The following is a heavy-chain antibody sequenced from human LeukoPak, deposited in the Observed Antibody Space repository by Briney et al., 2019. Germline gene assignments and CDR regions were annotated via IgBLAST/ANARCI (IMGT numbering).Heavy chain of an antibody. CDR2: TRNKANSYTT. J-gene: IGHJ6*02. CDR1: GFTFNDHY. Sequence: GGSLRLSCAASGFTFNDHYMDWVRQAPGKGLEWVGRTRNKANSYTTEYAASVKGRFTISRDDSKNSLYLQMNSLKTEDSAVYYCSRYYFGSGSSRGMDVWGQGTTVTVSS. V-gene: IGHV3-72*01. D-gene: IGHD3-10*01. CDR3: SRYYFGSGSSRGMDV.